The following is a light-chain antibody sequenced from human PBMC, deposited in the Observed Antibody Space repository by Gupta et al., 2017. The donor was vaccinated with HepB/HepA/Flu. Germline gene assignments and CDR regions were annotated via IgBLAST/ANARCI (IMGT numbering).Light chain of an antibody. CDR1: ALSKQY. V-gene: IGLV3-25*02. J-gene: IGLJ2*01. Sequence: SYELTQPPSVSVSPGQTAKITCSGDALSKQYAFWYQQKPGQAPVVLISKDSERSSGIPERFSGSSSGTTVTLTISGVQAEEEADYYCQSADRTGTVVVFAGGTKLTVL. CDR3: QSADRTGTVVV. CDR2: KDS.